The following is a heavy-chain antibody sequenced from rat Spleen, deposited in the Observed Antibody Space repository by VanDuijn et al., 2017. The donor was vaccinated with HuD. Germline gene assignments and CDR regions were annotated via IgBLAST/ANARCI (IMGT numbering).Heavy chain of an antibody. CDR3: ARDLMYTTDYFYVYVMDA. CDR1: GFSLTSYH. D-gene: IGHD1-6*01. CDR2: MWSDGDT. Sequence: QVQLKESGPGLVQPSQTLSLTCTVSGFSLTSYHVHWVRQPPGKGLEWMGVMWSDGDTSYNSALKSRLSISRDTSKSQVFLKMSSLQTEDTATYYCARDLMYTTDYFYVYVMDAWGQGVMVTVSS. V-gene: IGHV2-32*01. J-gene: IGHJ2*01.